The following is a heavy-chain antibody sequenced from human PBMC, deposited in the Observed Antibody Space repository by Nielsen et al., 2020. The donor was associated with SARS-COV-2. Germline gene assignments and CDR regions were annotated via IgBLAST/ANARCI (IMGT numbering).Heavy chain of an antibody. D-gene: IGHD6-19*01. CDR3: ASSGWLDY. J-gene: IGHJ4*02. CDR2: INWNGGRT. V-gene: IGHV3-20*04. Sequence: GESLKTSCAASGFTFEDYGMSWVRQGPGKGLEWVSGINWNGGRTGYADSVRGRFTISRDSAKSSLYLQMNSLRAEDTAVYYCASSGWLDYWGQGTLVTVSS. CDR1: GFTFEDYG.